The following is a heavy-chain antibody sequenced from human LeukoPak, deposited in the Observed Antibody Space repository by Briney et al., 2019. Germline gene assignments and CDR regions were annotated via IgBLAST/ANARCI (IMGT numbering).Heavy chain of an antibody. J-gene: IGHJ4*02. Sequence: ASVKVSCKASGYTFTSYAMNWVRQAPGQGLEWMGGIIPIFHTARYAQKFQDRVTITADESTSTAYMQLNSLKSEDTAVYHCAKSRMTPWDQYGSGSFYNPFGYWGQGTLVTVSS. CDR3: AKSRMTPWDQYGSGSFYNPFGY. CDR2: IIPIFHTA. D-gene: IGHD3-10*01. CDR1: GYTFTSYA. V-gene: IGHV1-69*13.